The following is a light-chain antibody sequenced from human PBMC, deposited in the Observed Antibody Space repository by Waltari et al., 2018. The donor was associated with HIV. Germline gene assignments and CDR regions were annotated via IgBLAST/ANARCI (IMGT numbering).Light chain of an antibody. CDR2: DVT. J-gene: IGLJ2*01. CDR1: SSDVGGYNY. CDR3: CSDADSYLVV. Sequence: QSALTQPRSVSGSPGQSVTTSCTGTSSDVGGYNYVSWYQHHPNKGPKLLIYDVTNRPSGDPHRFSSSKSSNTASLTISGLQAEDEADCYYCSDADSYLVVFGWRTKLKVL. V-gene: IGLV2-11*01.